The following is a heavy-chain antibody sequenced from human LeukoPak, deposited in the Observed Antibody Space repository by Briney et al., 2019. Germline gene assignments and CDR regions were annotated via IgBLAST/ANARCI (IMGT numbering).Heavy chain of an antibody. CDR3: ARLSAAHDAFDI. V-gene: IGHV4-30-4*08. D-gene: IGHD6-13*01. CDR2: IFYSGNT. J-gene: IGHJ3*02. CDR1: GGSISSGAYY. Sequence: SQTLSLTCTVSGGSISSGAYYWSWIRQHPGKGLEWIGYIFYSGNTYYNPSLKSRATISVDTSKNQFSLKLSSVTAADTAVYYCARLSAAHDAFDIWGQGTMVTVSS.